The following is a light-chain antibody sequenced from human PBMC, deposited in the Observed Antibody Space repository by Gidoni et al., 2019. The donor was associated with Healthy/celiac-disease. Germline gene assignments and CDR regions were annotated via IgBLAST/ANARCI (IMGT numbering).Light chain of an antibody. Sequence: DTAMTPSPVSLAVSLGERATINCKSSQSVLSSSNNKSYLAWYQQQPGQPPKLLIYWAATRESGVPDRFSGSGSGTDFTLTISSLQAEDVAVYYCQQYYSTPYTFGQGTILEIK. J-gene: IGKJ2*01. CDR1: QSVLSSSNNKSY. CDR3: QQYYSTPYT. CDR2: WAA. V-gene: IGKV4-1*01.